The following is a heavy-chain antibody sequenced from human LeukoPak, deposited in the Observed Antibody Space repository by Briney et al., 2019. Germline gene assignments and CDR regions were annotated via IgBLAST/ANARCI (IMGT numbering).Heavy chain of an antibody. CDR3: ARGGTPGYCSSTSCHDPRYYFDY. Sequence: GGSLRLSCAASGFTFSSYGMHWVRQAPGKGLEWVAVIWYDGSNKYYADSVKGRFTISRDNSKNTLYLQMNSLRAEDTAVYYCARGGTPGYCSSTSCHDPRYYFDYWGQGTLVTVSS. D-gene: IGHD2-2*01. J-gene: IGHJ4*02. CDR1: GFTFSSYG. CDR2: IWYDGSNK. V-gene: IGHV3-33*01.